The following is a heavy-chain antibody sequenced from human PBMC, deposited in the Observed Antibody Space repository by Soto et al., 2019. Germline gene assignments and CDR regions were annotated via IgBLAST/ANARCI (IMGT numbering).Heavy chain of an antibody. CDR1: GFTVSSKY. D-gene: IGHD2-15*01. CDR3: ARELPPDL. J-gene: IGHJ5*02. Sequence: GGSLRLSXAASGFTVSSKYMNWVRQAPGKGLEWVSIIWSAGLTYYADSVRGRFTISRDISKNILFLQMNNLRAEDSAIYYCARELPPDLWGQGTLVTVSS. CDR2: IWSAGLT. V-gene: IGHV3-53*01.